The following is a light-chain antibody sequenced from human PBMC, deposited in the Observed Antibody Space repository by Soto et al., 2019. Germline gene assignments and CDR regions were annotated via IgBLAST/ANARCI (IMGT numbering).Light chain of an antibody. V-gene: IGKV1-16*02. J-gene: IGKJ5*01. CDR2: AAS. CDR1: KGFSNN. Sequence: IQMPKSQSYRSASEGARVTIPGGASKGFSNNLAWFRQKPGKAPKSLIYAASSLQSGVPSKFSGSGSGTDFTLTISSLQPEDFATYYCQQYNSYPITFGQGTRLEIK. CDR3: QQYNSYPIT.